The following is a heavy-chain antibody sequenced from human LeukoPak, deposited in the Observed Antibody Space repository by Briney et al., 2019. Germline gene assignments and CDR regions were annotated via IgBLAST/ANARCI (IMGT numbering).Heavy chain of an antibody. Sequence: ASVKVSCKASGYTFTSYYMHWVRQAPGQGLEWMGIINPSGGSTSYAQKFQGRVTMTRDTSISTAYMELSRLRSDDTAVYYCARVRALLWFGELAWFDPWGQGTLVTVSS. CDR2: INPSGGST. CDR1: GYTFTSYY. V-gene: IGHV1-46*01. D-gene: IGHD3-10*01. J-gene: IGHJ5*02. CDR3: ARVRALLWFGELAWFDP.